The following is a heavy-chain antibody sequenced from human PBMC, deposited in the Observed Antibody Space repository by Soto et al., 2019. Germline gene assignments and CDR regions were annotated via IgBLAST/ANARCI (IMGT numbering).Heavy chain of an antibody. CDR1: GGTFSSYA. D-gene: IGHD2-8*01. CDR2: IIPIFGTA. J-gene: IGHJ6*02. CDR3: ARDLNCTNGVCRSEYYYYYGMDV. V-gene: IGHV1-69*01. Sequence: QVQLVQSGAEVKKPGSSVKVSCKASGGTFSSYAISWVRQAPGQGLEWMGGIIPIFGTANYAQKFQGRVTITADESTSTDDMELSSLRSEDTAVYYCARDLNCTNGVCRSEYYYYYGMDVWGQGTTVTVSS.